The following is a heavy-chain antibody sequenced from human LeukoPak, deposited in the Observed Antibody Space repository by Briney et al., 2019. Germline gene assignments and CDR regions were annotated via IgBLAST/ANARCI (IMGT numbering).Heavy chain of an antibody. Sequence: GGALRLSCASSVFTFSKAWMSWVRQAPGKGREWVGRIKIKTECGTTDYAAPVKGRFTISRDDSKNTLYLQMKSLKTEDTAVYYCTTDPDDSSGYYLAYWGQGTLVTVSS. CDR1: VFTFSKAW. J-gene: IGHJ4*02. CDR2: IKIKTECGTT. V-gene: IGHV3-15*01. CDR3: TTDPDDSSGYYLAY. D-gene: IGHD3-22*01.